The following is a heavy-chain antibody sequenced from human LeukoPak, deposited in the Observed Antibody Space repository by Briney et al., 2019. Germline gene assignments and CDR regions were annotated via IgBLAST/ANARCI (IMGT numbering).Heavy chain of an antibody. J-gene: IGHJ4*02. CDR1: GFTFSSYA. Sequence: TGGSLRLSCAASGFTFSSYAMSWVRQAPGKGLEWVSAISGSGGSTYYADSVKGRFTISRDNSKNTLYLQMNSLRAEDTAVYYCAKPKYGSGSYQHYWRQGTLVSVSS. CDR3: AKPKYGSGSYQHY. V-gene: IGHV3-23*01. CDR2: ISGSGGST. D-gene: IGHD3-10*01.